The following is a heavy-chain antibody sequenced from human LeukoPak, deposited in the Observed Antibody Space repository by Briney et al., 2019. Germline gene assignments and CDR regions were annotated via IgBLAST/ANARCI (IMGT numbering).Heavy chain of an antibody. CDR1: GYTFSNYY. D-gene: IGHD5-18*01. Sequence: ASVKVSCKASGYTFSNYYMHWVRQAPGQGLEWMGMINPSGGSTSYAQKFQGRVTMTRDTSTSTVYMELSSLRSEDTAVYYCARDAGYSYGTYYFDYWGQGTLVTVSS. CDR2: INPSGGST. CDR3: ARDAGYSYGTYYFDY. V-gene: IGHV1-46*01. J-gene: IGHJ4*02.